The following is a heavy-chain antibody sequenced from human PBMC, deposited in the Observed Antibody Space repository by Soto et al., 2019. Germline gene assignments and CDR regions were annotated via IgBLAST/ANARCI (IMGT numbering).Heavy chain of an antibody. J-gene: IGHJ4*02. CDR1: GFTFSSYG. CDR3: AKDQRVGYCSGGSCKPDY. CDR2: ISYDGSNK. D-gene: IGHD2-15*01. Sequence: GGSLRLSCAASGFTFSSYGMHWVRQAPGKGLEWVAVISYDGSNKYYADSVKGRFTISRDNSKNTLYLQMNSLRAEDTAVYYCAKDQRVGYCSGGSCKPDYWGQGTLVTVSS. V-gene: IGHV3-30*18.